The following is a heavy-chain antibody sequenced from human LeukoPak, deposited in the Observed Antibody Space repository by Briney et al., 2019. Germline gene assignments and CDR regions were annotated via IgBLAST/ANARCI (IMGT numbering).Heavy chain of an antibody. CDR1: GYTFTTYD. CDR3: ATRGFSGYGDYYGY. D-gene: IGHD4-17*01. J-gene: IGHJ4*02. Sequence: ASVKVSCKASGYTFTTYDINWVRQAPGKGLEWMGGFDPEDGETIYAQKFQGRVTMTEDTSTDTAYMELSSLRSEDTAVYYCATRGFSGYGDYYGYWGQGTLVTVSS. V-gene: IGHV1-24*01. CDR2: FDPEDGET.